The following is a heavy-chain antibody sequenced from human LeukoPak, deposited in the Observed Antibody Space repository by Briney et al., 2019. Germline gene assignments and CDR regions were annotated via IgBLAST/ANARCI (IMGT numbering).Heavy chain of an antibody. V-gene: IGHV4-38-2*01. CDR2: FYPGGST. CDR1: GYAISSGYY. Sequence: SETLSLTCAVSGYAISSGYYWGWIRQPPGKGLEWIGSFYPGGSTYYNPSLKSRVTMSVDTSKNQFSLNLSSVTAADTAVYYCARGTTRLCPDYWGQGTPVIVSS. CDR3: ARGTTRLCPDY. J-gene: IGHJ4*02. D-gene: IGHD1-7*01.